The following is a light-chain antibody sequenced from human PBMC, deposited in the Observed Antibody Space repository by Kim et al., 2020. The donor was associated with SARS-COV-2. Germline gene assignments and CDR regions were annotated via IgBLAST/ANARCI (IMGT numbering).Light chain of an antibody. Sequence: DIQMTQSPSSLSASVGDRVTITCRASQSISSYLNWYQKKPGKAPKLLIYDASSLQSGAPSRFTGSGSGTDFTLTISSLQPEDFATYYCQQSYSTPCTFGQGTKLEI. V-gene: IGKV1-39*01. J-gene: IGKJ2*02. CDR1: QSISSY. CDR3: QQSYSTPCT. CDR2: DAS.